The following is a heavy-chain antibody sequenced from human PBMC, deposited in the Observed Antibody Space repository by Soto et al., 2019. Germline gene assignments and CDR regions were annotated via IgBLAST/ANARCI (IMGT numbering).Heavy chain of an antibody. J-gene: IGHJ4*02. Sequence: SQTLSLTCTVSGSTISSWYCSWIRQPPGKGLEWIGYIYYSGSTNCNPSLKSRVTISVDTSKNQFSLKLSSVTSADTAVYFCARRWGTSFDFWGQGTLVTVPS. V-gene: IGHV4-59*01. D-gene: IGHD7-27*01. CDR2: IYYSGST. CDR3: ARRWGTSFDF. CDR1: GSTISSWY.